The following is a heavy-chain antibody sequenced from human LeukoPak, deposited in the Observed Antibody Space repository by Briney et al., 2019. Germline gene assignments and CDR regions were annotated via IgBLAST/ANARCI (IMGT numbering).Heavy chain of an antibody. D-gene: IGHD5-24*01. CDR2: INHSGST. Sequence: PSETLSLTCAVYGGSFSGYYWSWIRQPPGKGLEWIGEINHSGSTNYNPSLKSRVTISVDTSKNQFSLKLSSVTAADMAVYYCARGRRDGYNYYWGQGTLVTVSS. J-gene: IGHJ4*02. CDR1: GGSFSGYY. V-gene: IGHV4-34*01. CDR3: ARGRRDGYNYY.